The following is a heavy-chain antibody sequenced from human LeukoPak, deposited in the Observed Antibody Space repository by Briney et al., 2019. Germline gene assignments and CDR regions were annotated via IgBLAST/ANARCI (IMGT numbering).Heavy chain of an antibody. V-gene: IGHV3-33*01. CDR2: IWSDGGNI. Sequence: GGSLRLSCAASGFIYSHYGMHWVRQAPGKGLEWVAVIWSDGGNIFYAGSVKGRFTISRDNSQNTLFLQMNSLRAEDTAMYYCARDAQRGFDYSNSLEYWGHGTLVTVSS. D-gene: IGHD4-11*01. CDR3: ARDAQRGFDYSNSLEY. J-gene: IGHJ4*01. CDR1: GFIYSHYG.